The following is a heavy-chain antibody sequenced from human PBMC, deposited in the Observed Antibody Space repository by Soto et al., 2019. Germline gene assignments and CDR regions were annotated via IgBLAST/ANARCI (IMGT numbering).Heavy chain of an antibody. V-gene: IGHV3-9*01. Sequence: GGSLRLSCAASGFTFDDYAMHWVRQAPGKGLEWVSGISWNSGSIGYADYVKGRFTISRDNAKNSLYLQMNSLRAEDTALYYCAKDRGLVLSFYFDYWGQGTLVTVSS. J-gene: IGHJ4*02. D-gene: IGHD6-19*01. CDR1: GFTFDDYA. CDR2: ISWNSGSI. CDR3: AKDRGLVLSFYFDY.